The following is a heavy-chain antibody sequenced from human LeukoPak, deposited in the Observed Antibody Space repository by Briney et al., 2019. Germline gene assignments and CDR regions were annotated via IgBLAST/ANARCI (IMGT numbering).Heavy chain of an antibody. V-gene: IGHV4-39*07. D-gene: IGHD3-9*01. CDR1: GGSISSNTYY. Sequence: SETLSLTCTVSGGSISSNTYYWGWIRQPPGKGLEWIGSFDNSGSTYYNPSLKSRVTISVDTSKDQFSLKLSSVTAADTAVYYCASTYYDILTLEHYFDYWGQGTLVTVSS. CDR2: FDNSGST. J-gene: IGHJ4*02. CDR3: ASTYYDILTLEHYFDY.